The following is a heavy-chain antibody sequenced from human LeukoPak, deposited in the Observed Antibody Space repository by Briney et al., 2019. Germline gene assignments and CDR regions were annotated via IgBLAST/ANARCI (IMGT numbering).Heavy chain of an antibody. CDR1: GFTFSSYS. D-gene: IGHD2-2*01. Sequence: GGSLRLSCAASGFTFSSYSMNRVRQAPGKGLEWVSSISSSSSYIYYADSVKGRFTISRDNAKNSLYLQMNSLRAEDTAVYYCARDPHQLLSAFDIWGQGTMVTVSS. J-gene: IGHJ3*02. CDR3: ARDPHQLLSAFDI. V-gene: IGHV3-21*01. CDR2: ISSSSSYI.